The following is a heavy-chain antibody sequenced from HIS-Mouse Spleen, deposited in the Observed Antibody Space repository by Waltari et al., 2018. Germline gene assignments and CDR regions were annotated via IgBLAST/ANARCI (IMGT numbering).Heavy chain of an antibody. D-gene: IGHD1-26*01. CDR1: GYTFTSYE. J-gene: IGHJ6*02. V-gene: IGHV1-8*01. Sequence: QVQLVQSGAEVKKPGASVKVSCKASGYTFTSYEINWVRQATGQGLEGMGWMNPNSGNTGYAQKFQGRVTMTRNTSISTAYMELSSLRSEDTAVYYCARGSSSGSYWYYYYGMDVWGQGTTVTVSS. CDR2: MNPNSGNT. CDR3: ARGSSSGSYWYYYYGMDV.